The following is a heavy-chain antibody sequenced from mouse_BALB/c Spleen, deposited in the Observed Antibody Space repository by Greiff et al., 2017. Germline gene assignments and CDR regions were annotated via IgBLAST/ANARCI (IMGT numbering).Heavy chain of an antibody. CDR2: ISSGGSYT. J-gene: IGHJ3*01. D-gene: IGHD2-14*01. CDR1: GFTFSSYG. CDR3: ARRGYDEAWFAY. V-gene: IGHV5-6*01. Sequence: EVQVVESGGDLVKPGGSLTLSCAASGFTFSSYGMSWVRQTPDKRLEWVATISSGGSYTYYPDSVKGRFTISRDNAKNTLYLQMSSLKSEDTAMYYCARRGYDEAWFAYWGQGTLVTVSA.